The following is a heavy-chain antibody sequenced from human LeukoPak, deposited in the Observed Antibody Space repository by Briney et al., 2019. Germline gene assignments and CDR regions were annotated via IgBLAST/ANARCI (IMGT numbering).Heavy chain of an antibody. J-gene: IGHJ4*02. CDR2: ISSSSNTT. V-gene: IGHV3-48*04. CDR3: ARSVYYFDY. CDR1: GFTFSTYS. Sequence: GGSLRLSCGVSGFTFSTYSMNWVRQAPGRGLEWISYISSSSNTTYYADSVKGRFTISRDNAKNSLYLQMNSLRAEDTAVYYCARSVYYFDYWGQGTLVTVSS. D-gene: IGHD5/OR15-5a*01.